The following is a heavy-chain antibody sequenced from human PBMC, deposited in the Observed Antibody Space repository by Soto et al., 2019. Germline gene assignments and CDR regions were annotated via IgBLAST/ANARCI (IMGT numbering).Heavy chain of an antibody. Sequence: QVQLVQSGAEVKKPGSSVKVSCKASGGTFSSLAISWVRQAPGQGLEWMGGLVPVFGTANYAQKFQDRVTITADKSTSTSYMELSSLRSEGTAVYYCARSPGVFDYWGQGTLGTVSS. CDR1: GGTFSSLA. V-gene: IGHV1-69*06. CDR2: LVPVFGTA. J-gene: IGHJ4*02. D-gene: IGHD3-10*01. CDR3: ARSPGVFDY.